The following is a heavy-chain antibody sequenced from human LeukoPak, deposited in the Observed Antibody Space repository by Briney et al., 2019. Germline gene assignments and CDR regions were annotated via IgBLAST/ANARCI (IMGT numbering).Heavy chain of an antibody. CDR2: IYYSGST. Sequence: PSQTLSLTYTVSGGSISSGGYYWSCIRQHPGKGLECIGYIYYSGSTYYNPSLKSRVTISVDTSKHQFSLKLSSVTAADTAVYYCGSRRTAMFGVIKGTIDYWGQGTLVTVSS. CDR3: GSRRTAMFGVIKGTIDY. D-gene: IGHD3-3*01. J-gene: IGHJ4*02. CDR1: GGSISSGGYY. V-gene: IGHV4-31*03.